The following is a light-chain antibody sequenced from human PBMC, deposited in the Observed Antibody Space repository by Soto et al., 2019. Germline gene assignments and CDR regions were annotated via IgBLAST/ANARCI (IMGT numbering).Light chain of an antibody. CDR3: QQYGSPLWT. V-gene: IGKV3-20*01. CDR2: GES. CDR1: HSVTGTY. J-gene: IGKJ1*01. Sequence: EIVLTQSPGTLSLSPGDRATLSCRASHSVTGTYLAWYQHKPGQAPRLLIYGESIRATGIPDRFSGSGSGTDFTLTISRLEPEDFAVYYCQQYGSPLWTFGQGTKVEI.